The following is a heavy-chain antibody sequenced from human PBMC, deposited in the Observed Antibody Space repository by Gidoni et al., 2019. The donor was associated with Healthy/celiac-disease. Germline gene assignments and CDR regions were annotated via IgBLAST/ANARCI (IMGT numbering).Heavy chain of an antibody. Sequence: EELGESAGGMVQLGRSLVLSCAASGFTIDDYAMHWVRQAPGKGLEWVSGISWDSGSIGYADSVKGGFTISGDKAKNSLNLEMNSLRAEDTALYYSAKDTVGSGYYGFDYWGQGTLVTVSS. V-gene: IGHV3-9*01. CDR1: GFTIDDYA. CDR2: ISWDSGSI. D-gene: IGHD3-3*01. J-gene: IGHJ4*02. CDR3: AKDTVGSGYYGFDY.